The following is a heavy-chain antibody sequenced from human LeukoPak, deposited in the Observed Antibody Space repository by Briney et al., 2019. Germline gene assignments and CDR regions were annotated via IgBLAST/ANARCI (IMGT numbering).Heavy chain of an antibody. J-gene: IGHJ4*02. CDR2: IYSSGNT. CDR1: GGSISNYY. Sequence: SETLSLTCTVSGGSISNYYWSWLRQPAGKGLECIGRIYSSGNTNYNPSLKSRVTISADTSKNQFSLKLSSVTAADTAVYYCVRADTDGDLKPAFDYWGQGTLVTVSS. D-gene: IGHD4-17*01. V-gene: IGHV4-4*07. CDR3: VRADTDGDLKPAFDY.